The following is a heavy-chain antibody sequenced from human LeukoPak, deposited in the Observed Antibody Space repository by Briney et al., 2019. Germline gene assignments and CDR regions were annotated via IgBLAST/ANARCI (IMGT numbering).Heavy chain of an antibody. CDR3: AKGGGYGSGTYSED. J-gene: IGHJ4*02. D-gene: IGHD3-10*01. CDR1: GFTFSNFA. CDR2: ISSSGRNT. Sequence: GGSLRLSCAACGFTFSNFAMGWVRQRPGKGLEWVSSISSSGRNTYYADSVRGRFTISRDNSKNMLYLQTNSLRAEDTAVYYCAKGGGYGSGTYSEDWGQGILVIVSS. V-gene: IGHV3-23*01.